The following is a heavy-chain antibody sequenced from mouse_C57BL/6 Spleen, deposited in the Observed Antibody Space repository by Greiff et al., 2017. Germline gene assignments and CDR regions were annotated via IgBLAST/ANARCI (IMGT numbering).Heavy chain of an antibody. Sequence: VQRVESGAELARPGASVKMSCKASGYTFTSYTMHWVKQRPGQGLEWIGYINPSSGYTKYNQKFKDKATLTADKSSSPAYMPLSSLTSEDSAVYYCASTGYDGGAFAYWGQGTLVTVSA. J-gene: IGHJ3*01. CDR3: ASTGYDGGAFAY. CDR2: INPSSGYT. V-gene: IGHV1-4*01. CDR1: GYTFTSYT. D-gene: IGHD2-3*01.